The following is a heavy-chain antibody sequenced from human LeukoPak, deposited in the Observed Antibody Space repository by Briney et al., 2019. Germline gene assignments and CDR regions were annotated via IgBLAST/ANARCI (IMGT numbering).Heavy chain of an antibody. CDR1: AFTFSSYW. CDR2: IKDDGSEK. CDR3: ARIKEYGFDI. V-gene: IGHV3-7*01. Sequence: GGSLRLSCAGSAFTFSSYWMSWVRQAPGKGPEWVADIKDDGSEKYYLDSVKGRFTISRDNAKNSLYLQMNSLRAEDTAVYSCARIKEYGFDIWGQGTMVTVSS. D-gene: IGHD3-10*01. J-gene: IGHJ3*02.